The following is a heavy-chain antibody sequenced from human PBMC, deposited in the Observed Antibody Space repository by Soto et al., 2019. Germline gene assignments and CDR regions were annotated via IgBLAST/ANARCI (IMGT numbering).Heavy chain of an antibody. CDR2: IYYSGST. D-gene: IGHD6-13*01. CDR1: VGPSIGYY. V-gene: IGHV4-59*01. CDR3: ARRDSSSWIYYYGMDV. J-gene: IGHJ6*02. Sequence: QVKRQERAPGLLKPSGTRSLTGPAPVGPSIGYYGSGFRRPPGKGLEWIGYIYYSGSTNYNPSLKSRVTISVDTSKNQFSLKLSSVTAADTAVYYCARRDSSSWIYYYGMDVWGQGTTVTVSS.